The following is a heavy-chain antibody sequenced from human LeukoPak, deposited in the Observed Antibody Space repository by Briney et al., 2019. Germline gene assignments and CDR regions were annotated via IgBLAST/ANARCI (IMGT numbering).Heavy chain of an antibody. D-gene: IGHD4-11*01. CDR1: GFTFRKYA. J-gene: IGHJ4*02. CDR2: ITGGGTDT. V-gene: IGHV3-23*01. Sequence: PGGSLRLSCEASGFTFRKYAMSWVRQAPGKGLEWLSVITGGGTDTYYADSVKGRFTISRDNSKNTLYVQMSSLRVDDTAVYYCAKGPNDESNYLFAYWGQGTLLTVSS. CDR3: AKGPNDESNYLFAY.